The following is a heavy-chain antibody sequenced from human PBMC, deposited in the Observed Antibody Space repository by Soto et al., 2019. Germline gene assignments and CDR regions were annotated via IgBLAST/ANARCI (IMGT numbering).Heavy chain of an antibody. D-gene: IGHD5-12*01. CDR3: ARDNRDGYIYVPDSFDV. J-gene: IGHJ3*01. V-gene: IGHV3-30-3*01. CDR2: ISYDGSNK. CDR1: GFTFSSYA. Sequence: GGSLRLSCAASGFTFSSYAMHWVRQAPGKGLEWVAVISYDGSNKYYADSVKGRFTISRDNSKNTLYLQMNSLRAEDTAVYYCARDNRDGYIYVPDSFDVWGQGNMVTVSS.